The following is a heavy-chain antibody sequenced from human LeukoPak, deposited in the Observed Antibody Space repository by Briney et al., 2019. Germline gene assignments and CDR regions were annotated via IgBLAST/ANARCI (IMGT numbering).Heavy chain of an antibody. CDR3: AKKFGSGSYYFDY. D-gene: IGHD3-10*01. J-gene: IGHJ4*02. CDR2: INDRGGST. V-gene: IGHV3-23*01. Sequence: GGSLRLSCAASEFTFSSYAMSWVRQAPGKGLEGVSSINDRGGSTYYADSVKGRFTISRDNSKDTLYLQMNSLRSEDTAVYYCAKKFGSGSYYFDYWGQGALVTVSS. CDR1: EFTFSSYA.